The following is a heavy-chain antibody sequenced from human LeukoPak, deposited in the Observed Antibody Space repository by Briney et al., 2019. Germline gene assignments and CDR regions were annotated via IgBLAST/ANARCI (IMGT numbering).Heavy chain of an antibody. J-gene: IGHJ6*02. V-gene: IGHV3-9*01. D-gene: IGHD3-10*01. Sequence: PGGSLRLSCAASGFTFDDYAMHWVRQAPGKGLEWVSGITWNSGRIGYADSVKGRFTISRDNAKNSLYLQINSLRAEDTALYYCAKDVGSGNYYYYGMDVWGQGTTVTVSS. CDR3: AKDVGSGNYYYYGMDV. CDR2: ITWNSGRI. CDR1: GFTFDDYA.